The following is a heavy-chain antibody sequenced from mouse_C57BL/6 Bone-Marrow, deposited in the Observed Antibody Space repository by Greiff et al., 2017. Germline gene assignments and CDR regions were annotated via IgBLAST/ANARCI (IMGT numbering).Heavy chain of an antibody. CDR1: GYTFTSYG. V-gene: IGHV1-81*01. D-gene: IGHD2-4*01. CDR3: AKEGLRDY. CDR2: IYPRYSNT. J-gene: IGHJ2*01. Sequence: VQLQQSGAELARPGASVKVPCKASGYTFTSYGISWVKQRTGQGLEWIGEIYPRYSNTYYNKKFKGKATLTADKSSSTAYMELSSLTSEDSAVYYCAKEGLRDYWGQGTTVTVSS.